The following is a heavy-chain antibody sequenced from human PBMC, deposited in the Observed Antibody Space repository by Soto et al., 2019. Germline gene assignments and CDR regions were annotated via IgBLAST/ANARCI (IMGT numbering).Heavy chain of an antibody. D-gene: IGHD7-27*01. Sequence: EVQLVESGGGLVKPGGSLRLSCAASGFTFSNAWMNWVRQAPGKGLEWVGRIKSKTDGGTTDYAATVKGRFTISREDSKNTLYLQMNSLKTEDTAVYYCTTDYSSGDYYYYCYGMDVWGQGTTVTVSS. J-gene: IGHJ6*02. CDR1: GFTFSNAW. CDR3: TTDYSSGDYYYYCYGMDV. CDR2: IKSKTDGGTT. V-gene: IGHV3-15*07.